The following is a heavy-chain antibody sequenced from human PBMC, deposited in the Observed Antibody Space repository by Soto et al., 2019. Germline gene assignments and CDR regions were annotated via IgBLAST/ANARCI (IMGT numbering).Heavy chain of an antibody. J-gene: IGHJ6*02. Sequence: QVQLQESGPGLVKPSQTLSLTCTVSGGSISSGGYYWSWIRQHPGKGLEWIGYIYYSGSTYYNPSLKSRVTISVDTSKNQFSLKLSSVTAADTAVYYCARGGDNLNYDSLKYYYYGMDVWGQGTTVTVSS. CDR1: GGSISSGGYY. D-gene: IGHD3-22*01. CDR2: IYYSGST. CDR3: ARGGDNLNYDSLKYYYYGMDV. V-gene: IGHV4-31*03.